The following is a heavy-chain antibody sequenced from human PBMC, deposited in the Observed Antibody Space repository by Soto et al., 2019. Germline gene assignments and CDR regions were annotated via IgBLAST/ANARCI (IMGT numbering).Heavy chain of an antibody. Sequence: GASVKVSCKASGGTFRSYGISWVRQAPGQGLEWMGLIIPMFGTPKYAQKFQGKVTIIADESTSTAYMELSSLRSEDTAVYYCARSRVTAAREYFYYAMDAWGQGTTVTVSS. J-gene: IGHJ6*02. CDR2: IIPMFGTP. V-gene: IGHV1-69*13. CDR1: GGTFRSYG. D-gene: IGHD6-6*01. CDR3: ARSRVTAAREYFYYAMDA.